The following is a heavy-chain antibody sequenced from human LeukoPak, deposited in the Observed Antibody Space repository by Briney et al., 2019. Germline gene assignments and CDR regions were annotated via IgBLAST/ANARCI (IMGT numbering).Heavy chain of an antibody. CDR1: GYTFTGYY. V-gene: IGHV1-8*02. D-gene: IGHD3-10*01. CDR3: ARVLRLSMVRGVIYAY. J-gene: IGHJ4*02. Sequence: GASVKVSCKASGYTFTGYYMHWVRQAPGQGLGWMGWINPNSGNTGYAQKFQGRVTMTRNTSISTAYMELSSLRSEDTAVYYCARVLRLSMVRGVIYAYWGQGTLVTVSS. CDR2: INPNSGNT.